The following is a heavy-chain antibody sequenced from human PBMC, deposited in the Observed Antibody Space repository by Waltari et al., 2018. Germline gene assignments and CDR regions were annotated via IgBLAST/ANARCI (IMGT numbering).Heavy chain of an antibody. V-gene: IGHV3-30*02. CDR2: MRSDGISK. D-gene: IGHD3-16*01. CDR1: GFTFSDYG. J-gene: IGHJ4*02. CDR3: ARISGFYYDRGSLTFLH. Sequence: QIQLVESGGGVVQPGGSLRLSCVASGFTFSDYGIHWVRQAPGKVLELVAFMRSDGISKFYADSLKGRFTISRDDSKSTLYLQLNSLSAEDTAVYYCARISGFYYDRGSLTFLHWGRGTLLTVSS.